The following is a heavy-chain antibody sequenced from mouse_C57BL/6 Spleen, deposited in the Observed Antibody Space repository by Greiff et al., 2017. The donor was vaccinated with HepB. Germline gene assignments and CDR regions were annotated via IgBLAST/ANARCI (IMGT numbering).Heavy chain of an antibody. Sequence: QVQLQQPGAELVRPGSSVKLSCKASGYTFTSYWMHWVKQRPIQGLEWIGNIDPSDSDTHYNQKFKDKATLTVDKSSSTAYMQLSSLTSEDSAVYYCARGLAFDYWGQGTTLTVSS. J-gene: IGHJ2*01. CDR1: GYTFTSYW. V-gene: IGHV1-52*01. CDR3: ARGLAFDY. CDR2: IDPSDSDT.